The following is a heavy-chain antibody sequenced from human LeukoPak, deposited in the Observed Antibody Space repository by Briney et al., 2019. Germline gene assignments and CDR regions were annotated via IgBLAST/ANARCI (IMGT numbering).Heavy chain of an antibody. D-gene: IGHD2-15*01. J-gene: IGHJ5*02. CDR1: GYTFTSYG. CDR3: ARDGDPTLPTLPTTYNWFDP. CDR2: ISAYNGNT. Sequence: ASVKVSCKASGYTFTSYGISWVRQAPGQGLEWMGWISAYNGNTNYAQKPQGRVTMTTDTSTSTAYMELRSLRSDDTAVYYCARDGDPTLPTLPTTYNWFDPWGQGTLVTVSS. V-gene: IGHV1-18*01.